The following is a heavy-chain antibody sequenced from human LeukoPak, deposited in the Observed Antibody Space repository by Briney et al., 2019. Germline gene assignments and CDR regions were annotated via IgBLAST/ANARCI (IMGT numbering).Heavy chain of an antibody. V-gene: IGHV3-48*03. CDR2: IGSSDNTI. D-gene: IGHD6-19*01. J-gene: IGHJ4*02. CDR3: ARIDSGWNFDY. CDR1: GFTFSSYE. Sequence: GGSLRLSCAASGFTFSSYEMNWVRQAPGKGLEWLLYIGSSDNTIYYADSVKGRFTISRDNAKNSLYLQMNSLRAEDTAVYYCARIDSGWNFDYWGQGTLVAVSS.